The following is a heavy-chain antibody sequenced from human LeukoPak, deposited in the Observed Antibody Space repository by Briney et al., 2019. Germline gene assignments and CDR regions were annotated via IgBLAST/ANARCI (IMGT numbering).Heavy chain of an antibody. J-gene: IGHJ4*02. CDR2: IYYSGST. CDR3: ARHKYGGFLEWLLYYFDY. V-gene: IGHV4-39*01. CDR1: GGSISSSSYY. Sequence: KPSETLSLTCTVSGGSISSSSYYWGWIRQPPGKGLEWIGSIYYSGSTYYNPSLKSRVTISVDTSKNQFSLKLSSVTAADTAVYYCARHKYGGFLEWLLYYFDYWGQGTLVTVSS. D-gene: IGHD3-3*01.